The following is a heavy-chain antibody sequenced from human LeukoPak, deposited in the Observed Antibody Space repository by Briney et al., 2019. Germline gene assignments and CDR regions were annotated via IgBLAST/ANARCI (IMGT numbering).Heavy chain of an antibody. CDR3: TMYTSCTGGSCNSRPEDTFDH. V-gene: IGHV1-24*01. CDR1: GYTLTELS. D-gene: IGHD2-15*01. CDR2: FDLEDGET. J-gene: IGHJ4*02. Sequence: ASVKVSCKVSGYTLTELSMHWVRQAPGKGLEWMGGFDLEDGETIYAQKFQDRVTMTEDTSTDTAYMELSSLRSEDTAVYYCTMYTSCTGGSCNSRPEDTFDHWGQGTLVIVSS.